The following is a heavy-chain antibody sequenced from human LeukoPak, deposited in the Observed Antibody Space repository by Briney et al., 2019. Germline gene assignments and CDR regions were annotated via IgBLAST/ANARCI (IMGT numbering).Heavy chain of an antibody. CDR2: ISAYNGNT. V-gene: IGHV1-18*01. Sequence: ASVKVSCKASGYTFTSYGISWVRQAPGQGLEWMGWISAYNGNTNYAQKLQGRVTMTTDTSTSTAYMELRSLRSDDTAVYYCARDYGDYGDYYYYYMDVWGKGTTVTVSS. J-gene: IGHJ6*03. CDR1: GYTFTSYG. D-gene: IGHD4-17*01. CDR3: ARDYGDYGDYYYYYMDV.